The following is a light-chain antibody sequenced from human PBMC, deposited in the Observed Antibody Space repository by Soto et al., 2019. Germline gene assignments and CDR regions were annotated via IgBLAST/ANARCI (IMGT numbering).Light chain of an antibody. V-gene: IGKV3-15*01. J-gene: IGKJ1*01. Sequence: TGMTLSPATLSVSKGGRATRSCRASQSISDTLAWYQQKPGQAPRLLIHGASTRATGFPARFSGSGSGTDSTLTISSLQSEDFAVYYCQQYNNWPWTFGQGTKVDIK. CDR2: GAS. CDR1: QSISDT. CDR3: QQYNNWPWT.